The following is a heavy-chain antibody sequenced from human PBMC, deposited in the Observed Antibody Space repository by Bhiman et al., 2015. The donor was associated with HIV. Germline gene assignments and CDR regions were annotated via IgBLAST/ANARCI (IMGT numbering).Heavy chain of an antibody. Sequence: QVHLVESGGGVVQPGGSLRLSCAASGFTFSGFVIHWVRQAPGKGLEWVAGISLDGANKHYAGSVRGRFTISRDNSKNTLYLQMNSLRAEDTAVYYCAKDNYGDYFFDYWGQGTLVTVSS. CDR2: ISLDGANK. J-gene: IGHJ4*02. D-gene: IGHD4-17*01. CDR3: AKDNYGDYFFDY. V-gene: IGHV3-30*18. CDR1: GFTFSGFV.